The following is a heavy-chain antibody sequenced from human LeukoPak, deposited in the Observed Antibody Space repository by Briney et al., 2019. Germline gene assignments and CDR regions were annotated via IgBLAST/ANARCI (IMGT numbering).Heavy chain of an antibody. CDR1: GFTLGNYW. D-gene: IGHD2-2*01. V-gene: IGHV3-7*01. CDR3: VRGTNTFFAGWFDA. J-gene: IGHJ5*02. Sequence: PAEFLRLSCVSSGFTLGNYWMSWVRQAPRKGLEWVASIKHDGYERNYVGSAKGRFTISRASAENSLFLQMNSLSAEGTAMYYCVRGTNTFFAGWFDAWGQLTQVTVSS. CDR2: IKHDGYER.